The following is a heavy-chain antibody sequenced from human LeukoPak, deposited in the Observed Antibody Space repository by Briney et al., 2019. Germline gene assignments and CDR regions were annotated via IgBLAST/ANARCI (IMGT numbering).Heavy chain of an antibody. D-gene: IGHD3-10*01. CDR2: IYYSGST. J-gene: IGHJ4*02. V-gene: IGHV4-59*01. CDR3: TRGGSNFDY. Sequence: EPSETLSLTCTVSGGSISSYYWSWVRQPPEKGLEWIGYIYYSGSTNYNPSLKSRVTISVDTSKNQFSLQLTSVTAADTAVYFCTRGGSNFDYWGQGTLVTVSS. CDR1: GGSISSYY.